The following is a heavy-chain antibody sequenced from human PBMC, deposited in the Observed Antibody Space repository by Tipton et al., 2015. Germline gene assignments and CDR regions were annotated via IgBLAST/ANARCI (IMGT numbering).Heavy chain of an antibody. D-gene: IGHD3-10*01. CDR3: ARHKDSGTSPLDY. J-gene: IGHJ4*02. CDR1: GGSISNYY. CDR2: IFYSGDT. Sequence: TLSLTCTVSGGSISNYYWGWIRQPPGKGLEYIGYIFYSGDTNYNPSLKSRVSMSVDTSKNQISLTLTSVTAAGTAVYYCARHKDSGTSPLDYWGQGTLVTVSS. V-gene: IGHV4-59*13.